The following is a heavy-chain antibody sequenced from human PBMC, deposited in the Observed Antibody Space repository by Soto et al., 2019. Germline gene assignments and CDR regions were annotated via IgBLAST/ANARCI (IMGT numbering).Heavy chain of an antibody. J-gene: IGHJ6*02. Sequence: SETLSLTCTVSGCSISSYYWSWIRQPPGKGLEWIGYIYYSGSTNYNPSLKSRVTISVDTSKNQFSLKLSSVTAADTAVYYCARDKYSGSSWFYYYYYGMDVWGQGTTVTVSS. D-gene: IGHD6-13*01. V-gene: IGHV4-59*01. CDR1: GCSISSYY. CDR3: ARDKYSGSSWFYYYYYGMDV. CDR2: IYYSGST.